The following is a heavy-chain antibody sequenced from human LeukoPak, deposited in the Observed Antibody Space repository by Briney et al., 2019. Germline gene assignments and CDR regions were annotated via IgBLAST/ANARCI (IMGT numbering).Heavy chain of an antibody. CDR1: GYTFTSYA. Sequence: ASVKVSCKASGYTFTSYAMNWVRQAPGQGLEWMGWINTNTGNPTYAQGFTGRFVFSLDTSVSTAYLQISSLKAEDTAVYYCARGGFRYCSGGSCWGYFDYWGQGTLVTVSS. J-gene: IGHJ4*02. D-gene: IGHD2-15*01. CDR3: ARGGFRYCSGGSCWGYFDY. V-gene: IGHV7-4-1*02. CDR2: INTNTGNP.